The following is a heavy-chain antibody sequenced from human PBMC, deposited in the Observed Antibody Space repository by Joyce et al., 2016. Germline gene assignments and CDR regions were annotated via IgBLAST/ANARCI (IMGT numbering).Heavy chain of an antibody. V-gene: IGHV4-59*08. CDR3: ARSEGNEGDFDY. J-gene: IGHJ4*02. CDR1: GGSISTYY. D-gene: IGHD1-1*01. CDR2: IYYSGNT. Sequence: QVHLQESGPGLVRPSETLSLTCTVSGGSISTYYWSWIRQSPGKGLEWIGNIYYSGNTKYNPSLKSRVTISVDTSKNQFSLRLRSVTAADTAVYYCARSEGNEGDFDYWGQGTLITVSS.